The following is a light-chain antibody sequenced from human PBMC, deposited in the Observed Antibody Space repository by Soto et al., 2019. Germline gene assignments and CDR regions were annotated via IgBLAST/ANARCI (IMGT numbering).Light chain of an antibody. CDR1: QSISSY. J-gene: IGKJ4*01. Sequence: DIPMTQSPSSLSASVGDRVTITCRASQSISSYLNWYQQKPGKAPKLLIYAASSLQSGVPSRFSGRGSGTDFTPTISSLQPEDFATYYCQQSYSTPLTFGGGTKVEIK. CDR2: AAS. CDR3: QQSYSTPLT. V-gene: IGKV1-39*01.